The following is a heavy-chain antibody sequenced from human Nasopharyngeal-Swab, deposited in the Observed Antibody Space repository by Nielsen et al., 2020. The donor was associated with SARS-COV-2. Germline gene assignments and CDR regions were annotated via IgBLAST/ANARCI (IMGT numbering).Heavy chain of an antibody. CDR2: IYYSGST. Sequence: SCTVSGGSISSYYWSWIRQPPGKGLEWIGYIYYSGSTNYNPSLKSRVTISVDTSKNQFSLKLSSVTAADTAVYYCASLYYDFWSGYLEGVFDYWGQGTLVTVSS. J-gene: IGHJ4*02. V-gene: IGHV4-59*01. D-gene: IGHD3-3*01. CDR3: ASLYYDFWSGYLEGVFDY. CDR1: GGSISSYY.